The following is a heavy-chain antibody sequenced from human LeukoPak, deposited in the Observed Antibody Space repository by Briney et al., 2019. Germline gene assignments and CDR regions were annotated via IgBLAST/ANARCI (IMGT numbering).Heavy chain of an antibody. Sequence: ASVKVSCKASGYTFTGYYMHWVRQAPGQGLEWMGWINPNSGGTNYAQKFQGRVTMTRDTSISTAYMELSRLRSDDTAVYYCARGSATVTTFMGYWGQGTLVTVSS. D-gene: IGHD4-17*01. V-gene: IGHV1-2*02. CDR2: INPNSGGT. J-gene: IGHJ4*02. CDR3: ARGSATVTTFMGY. CDR1: GYTFTGYY.